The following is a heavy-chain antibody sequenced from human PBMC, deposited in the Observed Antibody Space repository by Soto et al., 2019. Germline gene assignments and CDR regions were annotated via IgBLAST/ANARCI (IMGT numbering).Heavy chain of an antibody. CDR3: TRSIRGPRRFNGMDV. Sequence: SGPTLVNPTETLTLTCTFSGFSLTSPGMCVSWIRQSPGKALEWLALIERDDDDKYYSTSLKTRLTISKDTRKNQVVLTMANMEPADTATYYCTRSIRGPRRFNGMDVWGQGTTVTVSS. J-gene: IGHJ6*02. V-gene: IGHV2-70*13. CDR2: IERDDDDK. CDR1: GFSLTSPGMC. D-gene: IGHD1-20*01.